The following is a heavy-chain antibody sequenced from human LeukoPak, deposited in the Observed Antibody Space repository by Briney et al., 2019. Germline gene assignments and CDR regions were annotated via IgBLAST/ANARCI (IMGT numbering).Heavy chain of an antibody. Sequence: TGGSLRLSCAASGFTFSSYSMNWVRQAPGKGLEWVSSISSSSSYIYCADSVKGRFTISRDNAKNSLYLQMNSLRAEDTAVYYCARRGYEEPLDYWGQGTLVTVSS. D-gene: IGHD5-12*01. CDR1: GFTFSSYS. V-gene: IGHV3-21*01. CDR3: ARRGYEEPLDY. J-gene: IGHJ4*02. CDR2: ISSSSSYI.